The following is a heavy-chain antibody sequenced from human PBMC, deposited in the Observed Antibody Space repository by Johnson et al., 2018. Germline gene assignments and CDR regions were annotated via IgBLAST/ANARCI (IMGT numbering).Heavy chain of an antibody. D-gene: IGHD1-14*01. J-gene: IGHJ6*03. V-gene: IGHV3-30*03. CDR3: ERDRKNYSYMDV. CDR2: ISYDGSNK. CDR1: GFTFNNYA. Sequence: QLVESGGGVVQPGRSLRLSCAASGFTFNNYAIHWVRQAPGKGLEWVAVISYDGSNKYYADSVKGRFTISRDNSKNTLYLQMNSLRAEDTAVYYCERDRKNYSYMDVWGKGTTVTVS.